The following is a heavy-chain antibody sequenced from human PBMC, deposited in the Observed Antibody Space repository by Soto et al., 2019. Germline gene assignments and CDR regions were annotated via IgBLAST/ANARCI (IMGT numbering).Heavy chain of an antibody. CDR3: AKWGAVPAAMGNYYYYYGMDV. J-gene: IGHJ6*02. V-gene: IGHV3-23*01. D-gene: IGHD2-2*01. CDR2: ISGSGGST. Sequence: GGSLRLSCAASGFTFSSYAMSWVRQAPGKGLEWVSAISGSGGSTYYADSVKGRFTISRDNSKNTLYLQMNSLRAEDTAVYYCAKWGAVPAAMGNYYYYYGMDVWGQGTTVTVSS. CDR1: GFTFSSYA.